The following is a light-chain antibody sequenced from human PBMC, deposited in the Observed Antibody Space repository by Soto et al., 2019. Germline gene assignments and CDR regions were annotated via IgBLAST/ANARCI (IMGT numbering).Light chain of an antibody. CDR3: LLSYSGARQKV. Sequence: QAVVTQEPSLTVSPEGTVTLTCGSSTGAVTSGHYPYWFQQKPGQAPRTLIYDTSNKHSWTPARFSGSLLGGKAALTLSGAQPEDEADYYCLLSYSGARQKVFGTGTKATVL. V-gene: IGLV7-46*01. CDR1: TGAVTSGHY. CDR2: DTS. J-gene: IGLJ1*01.